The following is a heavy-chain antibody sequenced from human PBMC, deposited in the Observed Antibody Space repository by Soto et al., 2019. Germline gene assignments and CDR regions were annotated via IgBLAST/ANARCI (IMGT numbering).Heavy chain of an antibody. CDR1: GGLFSSFA. V-gene: IGHV1-69*01. D-gene: IGHD3-16*01. J-gene: IGHJ4*02. Sequence: QVQLVQSGPEVKKPGSSVKVSCKDSGGLFSSFAISWVRQAPGQGLEWVGGIIPVFGTTNYAEKFQDRVTITADESTNTAYMELSSLTSGDTAMYYCARGGGPYVWFNEFWGQGTLVTVSS. CDR2: IIPVFGTT. CDR3: ARGGGPYVWFNEF.